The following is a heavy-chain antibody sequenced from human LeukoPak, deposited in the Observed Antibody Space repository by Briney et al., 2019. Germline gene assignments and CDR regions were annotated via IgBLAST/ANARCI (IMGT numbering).Heavy chain of an antibody. CDR3: AKEYGDYLADY. V-gene: IGHV3-53*05. D-gene: IGHD4-17*01. CDR2: IYSGGST. CDR1: GFTVSSNY. J-gene: IGHJ4*02. Sequence: PGGSLRLSCAASGFTVSSNYMSWVRQAPGKGLEWVSVIYSGGSTYYADSVKGRFTISRDNSKNTLYLQMNSLRPEDTAVYYCAKEYGDYLADYWGQGALVTVSS.